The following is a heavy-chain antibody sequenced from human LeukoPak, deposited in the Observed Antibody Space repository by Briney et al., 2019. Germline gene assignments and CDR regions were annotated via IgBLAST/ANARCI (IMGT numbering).Heavy chain of an antibody. V-gene: IGHV1-46*01. D-gene: IGHD2-2*03. Sequence: GASVKVSCKASGYTFTNYYFHWVRQAPGQGLEWMGVISPSGGTTDYAQKFQGRVTMTRDTSTSTVYMELSSLRSEDTAVYYCARDGYCSSTSCYLGPDYWGQGTLVTVSS. CDR1: GYTFTNYY. CDR2: ISPSGGTT. CDR3: ARDGYCSSTSCYLGPDY. J-gene: IGHJ4*02.